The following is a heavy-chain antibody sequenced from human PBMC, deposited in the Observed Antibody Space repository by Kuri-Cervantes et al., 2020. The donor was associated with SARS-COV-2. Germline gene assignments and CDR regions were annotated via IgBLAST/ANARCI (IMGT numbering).Heavy chain of an antibody. V-gene: IGHV3-30-3*01. CDR2: ISYGGSNK. D-gene: IGHD3-3*01. CDR1: GFTFSSYA. Sequence: GGSLRLSCAASGFTFSSYAMHWVRQAPGKGLEWVAVISYGGSNKYYADSVKGRFTISRDNSKNTLYLQMNSLRAEDTAVYYCARDQYDFWSGYLRGIGDVWGQGTTVTVSS. CDR3: ARDQYDFWSGYLRGIGDV. J-gene: IGHJ6*02.